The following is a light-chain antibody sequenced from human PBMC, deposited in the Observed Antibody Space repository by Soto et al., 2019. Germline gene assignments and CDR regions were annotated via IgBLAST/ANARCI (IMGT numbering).Light chain of an antibody. CDR2: KVS. V-gene: IGKV2-30*01. J-gene: IGKJ4*01. Sequence: DVVMTQSPLSLPVTLGQPASISCRSSQSLVYSDGNTYLSWFQQRPGQSPRRLIYKVSNRDSGVPDRFSGSGSGTDFTLKISTVEAEDVGLYYCMQGTHWPLTFGGGTKVDIK. CDR1: QSLVYSDGNTY. CDR3: MQGTHWPLT.